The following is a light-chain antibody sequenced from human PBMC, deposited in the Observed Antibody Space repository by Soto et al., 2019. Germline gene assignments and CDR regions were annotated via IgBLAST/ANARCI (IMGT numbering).Light chain of an antibody. CDR3: SSFAGSNNFPYV. CDR2: EVS. V-gene: IGLV2-14*01. J-gene: IGLJ1*01. Sequence: QSALTQPASVSGSPGQSITISCTGTSSDVGGYNSVSWYQHHPGKAPKLMIYEVSNRPSGVSNRFSGSKSGNTASLTVSGLQAEDEADYYCSSFAGSNNFPYVFGTGTKVTVL. CDR1: SSDVGGYNS.